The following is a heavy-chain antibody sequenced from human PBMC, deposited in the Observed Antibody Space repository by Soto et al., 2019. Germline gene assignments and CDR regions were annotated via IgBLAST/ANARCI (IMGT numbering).Heavy chain of an antibody. CDR1: GGSISSYY. J-gene: IGHJ6*02. D-gene: IGHD3-10*01. CDR2: VHHSWGS. CDR3: ARQGFGPLHGLVDV. Sequence: QVQLQESGPGLVKPSETMSLSCTVSGGSISSYYWSWFRQSPGKRMEWIGYVHHSWGSSYNPSLQRRVAIELDPSKSQFSLKVTSVTATDTAVYYCARQGFGPLHGLVDVWGQGTTVTVSS. V-gene: IGHV4-59*08.